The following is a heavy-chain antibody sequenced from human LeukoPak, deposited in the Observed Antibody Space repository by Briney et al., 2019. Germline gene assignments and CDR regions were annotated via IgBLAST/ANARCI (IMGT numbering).Heavy chain of an antibody. CDR3: ARHSHYDFWSGYLDY. D-gene: IGHD3-3*01. CDR1: GYTFTSYW. V-gene: IGHV5-10-1*01. Sequence: GESLKISCKGSGYTFTSYWISWVRQMPGKGLEWMGKSVPSDSYTSYSPSFQGHVTISADKSISAAFLQWSSLKASDTAMYYCARHSHYDFWSGYLDYWGQGTLVTVSS. CDR2: SVPSDSYT. J-gene: IGHJ4*02.